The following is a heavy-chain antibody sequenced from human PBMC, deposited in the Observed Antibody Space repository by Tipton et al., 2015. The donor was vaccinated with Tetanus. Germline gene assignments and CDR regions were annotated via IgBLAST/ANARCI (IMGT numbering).Heavy chain of an antibody. CDR2: IYYSGST. Sequence: GLVKPSQTLSLTCTVSGGSISSGGYYWSWIRLHPGKGLEWIGDIYYSGSTYYNPSLKSRVTISVDTSKNQFSLKLNSVTAADTAVYYCARDQARGARGWNYFDYWGQGTLVTVSS. CDR1: GGSISSGGYY. J-gene: IGHJ4*02. D-gene: IGHD1-26*01. V-gene: IGHV4-31*03. CDR3: ARDQARGARGWNYFDY.